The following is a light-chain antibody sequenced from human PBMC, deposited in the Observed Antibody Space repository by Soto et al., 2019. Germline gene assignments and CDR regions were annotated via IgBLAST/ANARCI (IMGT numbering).Light chain of an antibody. Sequence: DIVMTQSPLSLPVTPGEPASISCRSSESLLHVSGYNYLDWYLQKPGQSPQLLLYLGSYRASGVTDRFSGSGSGTDFTLEISRVEAEDVGIYYCMQGVHSLQYTFGPGTRVDVK. CDR3: MQGVHSLQYT. V-gene: IGKV2-28*01. CDR1: ESLLHVSGYNY. J-gene: IGKJ3*01. CDR2: LGS.